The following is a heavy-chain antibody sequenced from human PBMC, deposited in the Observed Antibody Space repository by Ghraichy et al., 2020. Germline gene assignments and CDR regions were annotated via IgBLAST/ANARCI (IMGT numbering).Heavy chain of an antibody. CDR1: GGSISSSGYY. J-gene: IGHJ6*02. V-gene: IGHV4-39*02. D-gene: IGHD3-10*01. CDR2: ICYTGRT. Sequence: SETLSLTCSVSGGSISSSGYYWGWIRQPPGKGLEWIGTICYTGRTYYDPSLKSRITISVDTSKNQFSLKLSSVTAADTAVYYCARARLVRGVIITKAGCMDVWGQGTTVTVSS. CDR3: ARARLVRGVIITKAGCMDV.